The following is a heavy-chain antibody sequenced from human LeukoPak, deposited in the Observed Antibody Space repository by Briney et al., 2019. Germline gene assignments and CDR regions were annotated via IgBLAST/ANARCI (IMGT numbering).Heavy chain of an antibody. CDR1: GGSFSGYY. CDR2: INHSGST. V-gene: IGHV4-34*01. CDR3: ARDGGSYYRYYFDY. D-gene: IGHD1-26*01. Sequence: KPSETLSLTCAVYGGSFSGYYWSWIRQPPGKGLEWIGEINHSGSTNYNPSLKSRVTISVDTSKNQFSLKLSSVTAADTAVYYCARDGGSYYRYYFDYWGQGTLVTVSS. J-gene: IGHJ4*02.